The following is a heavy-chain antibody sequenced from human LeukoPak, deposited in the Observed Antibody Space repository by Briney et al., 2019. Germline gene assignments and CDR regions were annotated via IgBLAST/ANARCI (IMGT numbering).Heavy chain of an antibody. Sequence: PSETLSLTCTVSGGSISSYYWSWIRQPPGKGLEWIGFIYYTGSTNYKPSLKSRVTISVDTSKNQFSLKLSSVTAAGTAVYYCASAVRAPTLGAFDIWGQGTMVTVSS. CDR2: IYYTGST. CDR1: GGSISSYY. J-gene: IGHJ3*02. D-gene: IGHD1-26*01. CDR3: ASAVRAPTLGAFDI. V-gene: IGHV4-59*01.